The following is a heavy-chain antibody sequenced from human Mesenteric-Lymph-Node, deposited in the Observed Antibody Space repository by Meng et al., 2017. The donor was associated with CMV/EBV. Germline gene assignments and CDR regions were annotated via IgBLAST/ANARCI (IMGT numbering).Heavy chain of an antibody. J-gene: IGHJ5*02. CDR3: SRRKKAPYCSSTSCQETFGWFDP. CDR2: IHPGDSDT. D-gene: IGHD2-2*01. CDR1: GYIFTDYW. Sequence: GESLKISCMASGYIFTDYWIGWVRQMPGKGLEWMGIIHPGDSDTRYSPSFQGQVTISVDKSTTTAFLQWNSLKASDTAIYYCSRRKKAPYCSSTSCQETFGWFDPWGQGTLVTVSS. V-gene: IGHV5-51*01.